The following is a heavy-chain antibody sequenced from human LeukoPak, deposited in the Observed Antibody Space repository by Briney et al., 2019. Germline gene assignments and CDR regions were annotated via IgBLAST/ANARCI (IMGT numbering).Heavy chain of an antibody. CDR2: INGDGSRI. V-gene: IGHV3-74*01. Sequence: GGSLRLSCVASGFTFSSHWVHWVRQVPGKGLMWVSRINGDGSRIHYGDSVKGRFTISRDNAKNTLYLQMTSLRGDDTAIYFCARDALGGRTKFDSWGHGSLVTVSS. CDR1: GFTFSSHW. D-gene: IGHD3-16*01. CDR3: ARDALGGRTKFDS. J-gene: IGHJ4*01.